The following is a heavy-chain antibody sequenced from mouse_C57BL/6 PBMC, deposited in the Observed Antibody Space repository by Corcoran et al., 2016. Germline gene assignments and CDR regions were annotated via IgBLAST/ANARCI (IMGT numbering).Heavy chain of an antibody. CDR1: GYTFTDYY. CDR2: INPYNGGT. Sequence: EVQLQQSGPVLVKPGASVKMSCKASGYTFTDYYMNWVKQSHGKSLELIGVINPYNGGTSYNQKFKGKATLTVDKSSSTAYMELNSLTSEDSAVYYCARSEDYYGGDYWGQGTTLTVSS. V-gene: IGHV1-19*01. J-gene: IGHJ2*01. CDR3: ARSEDYYGGDY. D-gene: IGHD1-2*01.